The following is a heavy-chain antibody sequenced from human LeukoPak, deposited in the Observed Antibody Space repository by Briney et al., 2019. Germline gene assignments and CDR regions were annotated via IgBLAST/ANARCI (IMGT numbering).Heavy chain of an antibody. V-gene: IGHV3-23*01. CDR3: APRGAARNFDY. CDR2: INSGGSAT. J-gene: IGHJ4*02. CDR1: GFNFSTYA. Sequence: PGGSLRLSCAASGFNFSTYAMSWVRQAPGKGLEWVSAINSGGSATSYADSVKGRFTISRDNSKNTLYLQMNSLRADDTAVYYCAPRGAARNFDYWGQGTLVTVSS. D-gene: IGHD6-6*01.